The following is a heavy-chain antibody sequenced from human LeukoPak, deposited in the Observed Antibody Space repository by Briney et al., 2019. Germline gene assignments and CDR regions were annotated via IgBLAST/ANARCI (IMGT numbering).Heavy chain of an antibody. D-gene: IGHD3-3*01. CDR1: GGSISSYY. V-gene: IGHV4-4*09. Sequence: SETLSLTCTVSGGSISSYYWSWIRQPPGKGVEWIGCIYTSGSTNYNPSLKSRVTISVDTSKNQFSLKLSSVTAADTAVYYCASYYDFWSGYYGYFQHWGQGTLVTVSS. CDR3: ASYYDFWSGYYGYFQH. J-gene: IGHJ1*01. CDR2: IYTSGST.